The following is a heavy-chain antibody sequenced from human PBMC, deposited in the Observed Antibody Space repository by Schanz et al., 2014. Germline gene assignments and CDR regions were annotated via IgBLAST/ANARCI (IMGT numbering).Heavy chain of an antibody. CDR3: ARGGFFDSTSFDS. Sequence: QLMQSGSEVRKPGASVKVSCKASGYIFGSHGMTWVRQAPGQGLEWMGKINPSSGTTRIAQNFQGRLTVTRDTSTSTVNMELSSLRSEDTAVYYCARGGFFDSTSFDSWGQGTLXTVAS. D-gene: IGHD2-2*01. V-gene: IGHV1-46*03. J-gene: IGHJ4*02. CDR1: GYIFGSHG. CDR2: INPSSGTT.